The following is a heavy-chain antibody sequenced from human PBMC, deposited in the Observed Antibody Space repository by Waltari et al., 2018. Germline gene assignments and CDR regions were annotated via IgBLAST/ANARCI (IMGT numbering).Heavy chain of an antibody. J-gene: IGHJ2*01. D-gene: IGHD5-12*01. CDR1: GGSISSYY. Sequence: QVQLQESGPGLVKPSETLSLTCTVSGGSISSYYWSWIRQPPGKGLEWIGYIYYSGSTNYNPSLKSRVTISVDTSKNQFSLKLSSVTAADTAVYYCARRGGYNPFDLWGRGTLVTVSS. V-gene: IGHV4-59*01. CDR2: IYYSGST. CDR3: ARRGGYNPFDL.